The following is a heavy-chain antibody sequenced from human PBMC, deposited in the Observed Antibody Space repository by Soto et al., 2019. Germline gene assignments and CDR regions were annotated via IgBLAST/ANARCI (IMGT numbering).Heavy chain of an antibody. CDR2: INPRGGIT. CDR1: WDTLTSCY. CDR3: PRGVADAGTGDY. J-gene: IGHJ4*02. V-gene: IGHV1-46*01. D-gene: IGHD6-13*01. Sequence: APVKVACTASWDTLTSCYMHWVRQPPGQVLEWMGIINPRGGITSYAQKFQGRVTMTRETSTSTVYMSLRSRRPEDTALSYCPRGVADAGTGDYWRQGTLVTVSS.